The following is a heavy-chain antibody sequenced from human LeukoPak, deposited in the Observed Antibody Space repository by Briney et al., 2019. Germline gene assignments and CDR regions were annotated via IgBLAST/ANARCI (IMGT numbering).Heavy chain of an antibody. CDR2: INPHKGNT. CDR3: ARDKKFVGWHHGNSVGY. J-gene: IGHJ4*02. D-gene: IGHD4-23*01. Sequence: GASVMVSCKASGYTFVTYGISWVRQAPGQGLQWMGWINPHKGNTNYAQNFQNRVTMTTDTSTNTAYVELRSLRSDDTAVYYCARDKKFVGWHHGNSVGYWGQGTLVTVSS. CDR1: GYTFVTYG. V-gene: IGHV1-18*01.